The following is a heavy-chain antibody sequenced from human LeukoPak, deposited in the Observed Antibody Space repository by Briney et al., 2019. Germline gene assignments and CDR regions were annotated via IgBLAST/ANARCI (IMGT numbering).Heavy chain of an antibody. CDR3: ARDTPYNWNGYYFDY. J-gene: IGHJ4*02. V-gene: IGHV3-21*01. CDR1: GFTFSSYS. Sequence: GGSLRLSCAASGFTFSSYSMNWVCQAPGKGLEWVSSISSSSSYIYYADSVKGRFTISRDNAKNSLYLQMNSLRAEDTAVYYCARDTPYNWNGYYFDYWGQGTLVTVSS. CDR2: ISSSSSYI. D-gene: IGHD1-20*01.